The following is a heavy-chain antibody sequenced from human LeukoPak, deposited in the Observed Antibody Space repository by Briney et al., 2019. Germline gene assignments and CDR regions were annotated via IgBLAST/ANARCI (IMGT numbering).Heavy chain of an antibody. CDR2: IYSGGST. Sequence: GGSLRLSCAASGFTFSSYGMHWVRQAPGKGLEWVSVIYSGGSTYYADSVKGRFTISRDNSKNTLYLQMNSLRAEDTAVYYCARDNSIAAAGLYYYYYGMDVWGQGTTVTVSS. CDR1: GFTFSSYG. J-gene: IGHJ6*02. D-gene: IGHD6-13*01. CDR3: ARDNSIAAAGLYYYYYGMDV. V-gene: IGHV3-53*01.